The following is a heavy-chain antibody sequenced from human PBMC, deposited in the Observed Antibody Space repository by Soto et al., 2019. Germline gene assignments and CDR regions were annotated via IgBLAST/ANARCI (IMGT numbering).Heavy chain of an antibody. V-gene: IGHV3-73*01. CDR2: IRSKANSYAT. CDR3: TRRVGVVVAGEGYWYFDL. J-gene: IGHJ2*01. CDR1: GFTFSGSA. D-gene: IGHD2-15*01. Sequence: EVQLVESGGGLVQPGGSLKLSCAASGFTFSGSAMHWVRQASGKGLEWVGRIRSKANSYATAYAASVKGRFTISRDDSKNTAYLQMNSLKTEDTAVYYCTRRVGVVVAGEGYWYFDLWGRGTLVTVSS.